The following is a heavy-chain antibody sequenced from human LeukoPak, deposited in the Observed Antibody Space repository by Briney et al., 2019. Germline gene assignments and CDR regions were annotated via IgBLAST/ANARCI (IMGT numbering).Heavy chain of an antibody. CDR2: IWYDGSNK. J-gene: IGHJ4*02. V-gene: IGHV3-33*01. CDR3: ARSRMVQSETYFDY. Sequence: GGSLRLSCAASGFTFSSYGMHWVRQAPGKGLEWVAVIWYDGSNKYYADSVKGRFTISRDNSKNTLYLQMNSLRAEDTAAYYCARSRMVQSETYFDYWGQGTLVTVSS. D-gene: IGHD3-10*01. CDR1: GFTFSSYG.